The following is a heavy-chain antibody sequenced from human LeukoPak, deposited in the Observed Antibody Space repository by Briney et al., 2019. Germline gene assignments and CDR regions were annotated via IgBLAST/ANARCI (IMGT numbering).Heavy chain of an antibody. Sequence: SVKVSCNASGGTFSNYAVSWVRQAPGQGLEWMGWIIPVLGTANYAQRFQGRVTITADKSTTTTYMELNSLRSEDTAVYYCARSLHNWNDGIDYYYYYMGVWGKGTTVTVSS. CDR1: GGTFSNYA. V-gene: IGHV1-69*04. CDR3: ARSLHNWNDGIDYYYYYMGV. J-gene: IGHJ6*03. D-gene: IGHD1-20*01. CDR2: IIPVLGTA.